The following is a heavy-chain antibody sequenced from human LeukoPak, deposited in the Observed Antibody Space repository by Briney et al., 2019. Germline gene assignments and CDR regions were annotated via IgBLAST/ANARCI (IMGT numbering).Heavy chain of an antibody. Sequence: PSETLSLTCTVSGGSFSSYYWNWIRQPPEKGLEWIGYIYHSGSTYYNPSLKSRVTISVDTSKNQLSLKLSSLTAADTAVYYCARHEYSGSYYGLSWFDPWGQGTLVTVSS. D-gene: IGHD1-26*01. CDR1: GGSFSSYY. J-gene: IGHJ5*02. V-gene: IGHV4-59*08. CDR3: ARHEYSGSYYGLSWFDP. CDR2: IYHSGST.